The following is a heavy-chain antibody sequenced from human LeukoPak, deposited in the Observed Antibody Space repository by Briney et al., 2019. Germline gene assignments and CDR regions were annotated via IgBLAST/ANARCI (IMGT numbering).Heavy chain of an antibody. CDR1: GYTFTSYA. CDR3: AKRDRHYGMDV. D-gene: IGHD5-24*01. V-gene: IGHV7-4-1*02. J-gene: IGHJ6*02. CDR2: INTNTGNP. Sequence: ASVKVSCKDSGYTFTSYAMNWVRQAPGQGLEWMGWINTNTGNPTYAQGFTGRFVFSLDTSVTTAYLQISSLKAEDTAVYYCAKRDRHYGMDVWGQGTTVTVSS.